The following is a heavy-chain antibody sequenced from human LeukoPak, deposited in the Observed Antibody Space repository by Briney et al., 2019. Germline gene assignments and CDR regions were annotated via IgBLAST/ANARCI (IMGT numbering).Heavy chain of an antibody. J-gene: IGHJ4*02. Sequence: GGSLRLSCAASRFTFSSYAMSWVRQAPGKGLEWVSGISGSGDSTDYADSVKGRFTISRDNSKNTLYLQMNSLRAEDTAVYYCAKDMRITIIVVVKAPTEFDYWGQGTLVTVSS. CDR1: RFTFSSYA. CDR2: ISGSGDST. CDR3: AKDMRITIIVVVKAPTEFDY. V-gene: IGHV3-23*01. D-gene: IGHD3-22*01.